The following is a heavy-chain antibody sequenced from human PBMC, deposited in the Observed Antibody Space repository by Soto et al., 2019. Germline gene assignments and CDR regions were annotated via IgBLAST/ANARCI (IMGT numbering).Heavy chain of an antibody. CDR3: ARGSAGDLLLHSGYEVNWFDL. CDR1: GGSFSGYY. V-gene: IGHV4-34*01. J-gene: IGHJ5*02. Sequence: PSETLSLTCAVYGGSFSGYYWSWIRQPPGKGLEWIGEINHSGSTNYNPSLKSRVTISVDTSKNQFSLKLSSVTAADTAVYYCARGSAGDLLLHSGYEVNWFDLWAQGNLVTVSS. CDR2: INHSGST. D-gene: IGHD5-12*01.